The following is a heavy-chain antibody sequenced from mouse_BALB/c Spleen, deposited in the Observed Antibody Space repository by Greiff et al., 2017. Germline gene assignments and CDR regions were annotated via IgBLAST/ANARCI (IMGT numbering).Heavy chain of an antibody. CDR1: GYTFTSYW. Sequence: QVQLQQPGAELVRPGASVKLSCKASGYTFTSYWINWVKQRPGQGLEWIGNIYPSDSYTNYNQKFKDKATLTVDKSSSTAYMQLSSPTSEDSAVYYCTRERDYLDYWGQGTTLTVSS. CDR2: IYPSDSYT. J-gene: IGHJ2*01. V-gene: IGHV1-69*02. CDR3: TRERDYLDY.